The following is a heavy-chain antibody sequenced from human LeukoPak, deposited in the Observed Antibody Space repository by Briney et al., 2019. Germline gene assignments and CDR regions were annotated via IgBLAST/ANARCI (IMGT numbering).Heavy chain of an antibody. J-gene: IGHJ4*02. Sequence: SETLSLTCSVSGGSISTYYWSWIRQPPGKGLEWIGYINYSGTTNYNPSLKSRVTISVDTSKNHFSLRLNSVTAADTAVYFCARFGSDSFGYKYYFDSWSQGILVTVSS. CDR3: ARFGSDSFGYKYYFDS. CDR2: INYSGTT. D-gene: IGHD3-22*01. V-gene: IGHV4-59*08. CDR1: GGSISTYY.